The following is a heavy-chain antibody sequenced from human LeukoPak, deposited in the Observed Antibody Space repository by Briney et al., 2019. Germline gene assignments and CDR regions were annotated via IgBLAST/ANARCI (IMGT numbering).Heavy chain of an antibody. CDR1: GGSISSYY. Sequence: SETLSLTCTVSGGSISSYYWSWIRQPPGKGLEWIGYIYYSGSTNYNPSLKSRVTISVDTSKNQFSLKLSSVTAADTAVYYCARADPHDAFDIWGQGTMVAVSS. D-gene: IGHD6-19*01. CDR2: IYYSGST. J-gene: IGHJ3*02. CDR3: ARADPHDAFDI. V-gene: IGHV4-59*01.